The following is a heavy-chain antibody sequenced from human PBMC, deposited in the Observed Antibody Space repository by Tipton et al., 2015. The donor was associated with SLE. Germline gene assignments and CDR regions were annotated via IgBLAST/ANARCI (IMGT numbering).Heavy chain of an antibody. Sequence: TLSLTCTVSNGSITSLYDYWGWVRQPPGKGLEWLGSVFYGGRYYYNASLRSRVTISVDTVKTQVSLKLSSVTAADTAVYYCARGVARRRYFDYWGQGTLVTVSS. CDR2: VFYGGRY. D-gene: IGHD6-6*01. V-gene: IGHV4-39*07. CDR1: NGSITSLYDY. J-gene: IGHJ4*02. CDR3: ARGVARRRYFDY.